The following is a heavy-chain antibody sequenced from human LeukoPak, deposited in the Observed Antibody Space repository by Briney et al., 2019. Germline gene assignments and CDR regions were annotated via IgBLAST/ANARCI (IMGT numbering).Heavy chain of an antibody. Sequence: ASVKVSCKASGYTFTDYYMHWVRQAPGQGLEWMGWINSNTGGTKYAQNFQGRVTMTRDTSISTAYMELSGLRSGDTAVYYCAREKNSPTAYYMDVWGKGTTVTVSS. D-gene: IGHD2-2*01. CDR2: INSNTGGT. CDR1: GYTFTDYY. J-gene: IGHJ6*03. CDR3: AREKNSPTAYYMDV. V-gene: IGHV1-2*02.